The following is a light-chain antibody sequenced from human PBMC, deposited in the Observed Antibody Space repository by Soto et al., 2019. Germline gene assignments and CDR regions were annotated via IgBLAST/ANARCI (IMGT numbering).Light chain of an antibody. V-gene: IGKV1-5*01. J-gene: IGKJ1*01. CDR3: QQFDNSPST. CDR2: DAS. CDR1: QSISGG. Sequence: DIPMTQSPSTLSASVGDRVTITCRASQSISGGLAWYQQKPGTAPKLLIYDASILQSGVPSRFSGSGSGTEFTLTVSSLQPDDFATYYCQQFDNSPSTFGQGTKVDIK.